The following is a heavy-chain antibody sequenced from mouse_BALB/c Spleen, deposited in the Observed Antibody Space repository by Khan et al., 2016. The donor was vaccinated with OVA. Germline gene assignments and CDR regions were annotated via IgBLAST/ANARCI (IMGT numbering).Heavy chain of an antibody. D-gene: IGHD1-1*01. CDR1: GYTFINYW. V-gene: IGHV1-7*01. CDR3: ERRGLRWDFDY. CDR2: INPSTGYT. J-gene: IGHJ2*01. Sequence: QVQLKQSGAELAKPGASVKMSCKASGYTFINYWILWIKQRPGQGLEWIGYINPSTGYTEYTQNFKEKATLTADISSSTAYMQLSSLTSEDSAVYYCERRGLRWDFDYWGQGTTLTVSS.